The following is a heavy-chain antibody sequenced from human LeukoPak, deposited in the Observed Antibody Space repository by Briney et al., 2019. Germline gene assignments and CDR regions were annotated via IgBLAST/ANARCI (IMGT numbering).Heavy chain of an antibody. CDR1: GYNFFTYG. CDR2: ISPHNGNA. D-gene: IGHD2-2*01. V-gene: IGHV1-18*01. Sequence: GASVKVSCKASGYNFFTYGITWVRQAPGQGLEWMGWISPHNGNANYAQKFQDRVIMTTDTSTNTAFMEVRSLRSDDTAMYYCARGDFISSRDSLFFFDYWGQGSLVTVSS. J-gene: IGHJ4*01. CDR3: ARGDFISSRDSLFFFDY.